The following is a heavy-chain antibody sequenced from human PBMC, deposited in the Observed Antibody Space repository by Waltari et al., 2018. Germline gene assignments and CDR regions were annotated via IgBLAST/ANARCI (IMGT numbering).Heavy chain of an antibody. CDR3: ARHLAAAGTVDY. CDR2: IYHSGST. Sequence: QVQLQESGPGLVKPSETLSLTCAVPGYSISSGYYWGWLRQPPGKGLEWIGSIYHSGSTYYNPSLKSRVTISVDTSKNQFSLKLSSVTAADTAVYYCARHLAAAGTVDYWGQGTLVTVSS. CDR1: GYSISSGYY. J-gene: IGHJ4*02. D-gene: IGHD6-13*01. V-gene: IGHV4-38-2*01.